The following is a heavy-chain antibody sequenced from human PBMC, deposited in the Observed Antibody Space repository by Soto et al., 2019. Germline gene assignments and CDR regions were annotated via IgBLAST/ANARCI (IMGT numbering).Heavy chain of an antibody. CDR3: SRQMFSPDNH. V-gene: IGHV3-73*01. D-gene: IGHD3-10*02. CDR1: GFTLSGSA. J-gene: IGHJ5*02. CDR2: IRSKANNYAT. Sequence: EVQLVESGGGLVQPGGSLRLSCAASGFTLSGSAIHWVRQASGKGREWLGLIRSKANNYATAYGASVKGRFTISRDDSKNTAYLQMNSLKTEDTAIYYCSRQMFSPDNHWGQGTLVTVSS.